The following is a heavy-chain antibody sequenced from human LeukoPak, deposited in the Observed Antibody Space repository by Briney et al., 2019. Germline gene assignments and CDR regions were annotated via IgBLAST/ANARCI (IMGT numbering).Heavy chain of an antibody. CDR2: IYSGEST. CDR1: GDSVSSRSYY. Sequence: SETLSLTCTVSGDSVSSRSYYWGWIRQPPGKGLEWIGSIYSGESTYYHPSLKSRVTISVDTSKNQFSLKLSSLTAADTAVYFCARHHYDSWSGYYSWFDPWGQGTLVTVSS. V-gene: IGHV4-39*01. CDR3: ARHHYDSWSGYYSWFDP. D-gene: IGHD3-3*01. J-gene: IGHJ5*02.